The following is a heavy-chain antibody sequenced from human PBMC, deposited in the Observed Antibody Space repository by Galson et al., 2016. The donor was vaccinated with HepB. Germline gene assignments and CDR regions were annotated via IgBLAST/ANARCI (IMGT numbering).Heavy chain of an antibody. J-gene: IGHJ4*02. V-gene: IGHV1-18*04. Sequence: SVKVSCKASGYTFSNYGISWVRQAPGQGLEWMGWISGYNGNTNYAQKLQGRVTMTTDTSTSTAYVELRSLRSDDTAVYYCARDRGGYHSDRSGYYPPDYWGQGTLVTVSS. CDR2: ISGYNGNT. CDR1: GYTFSNYG. CDR3: ARDRGGYHSDRSGYYPPDY. D-gene: IGHD3-22*01.